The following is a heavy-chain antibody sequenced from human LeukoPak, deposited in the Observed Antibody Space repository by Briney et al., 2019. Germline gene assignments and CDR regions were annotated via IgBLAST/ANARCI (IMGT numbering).Heavy chain of an antibody. CDR3: ASRTYYASGPDY. CDR2: FYYRGTS. V-gene: IGHV4-61*08. D-gene: IGHD3-10*01. J-gene: IGHJ4*02. CDR1: GGSLSDGDYH. Sequence: SETLSLTCTVSGGSLSDGDYHWAWVRQPPGNGLEWIGYFYYRGTSNYNPSLKSRVTISADTSKSQFSLKLTSVTAADTAVYYCASRTYYASGPDYWGQGTLVTVSS.